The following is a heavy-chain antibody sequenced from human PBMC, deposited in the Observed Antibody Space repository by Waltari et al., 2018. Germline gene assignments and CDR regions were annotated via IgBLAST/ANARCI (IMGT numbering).Heavy chain of an antibody. V-gene: IGHV4-39*01. Sequence: QLQLQESGPGLVKPSETLSLTCTVSGGSISSSSYYWGWIRQPPGKGLEWLGSIYYSGSTYYNPSLKSRVTISVDTSKNQFSLKLSSVTAADTAVYYCARKSIVLMVYATWFDPWGQGTLVTVSS. D-gene: IGHD2-8*01. J-gene: IGHJ5*02. CDR3: ARKSIVLMVYATWFDP. CDR2: IYYSGST. CDR1: GGSISSSSYY.